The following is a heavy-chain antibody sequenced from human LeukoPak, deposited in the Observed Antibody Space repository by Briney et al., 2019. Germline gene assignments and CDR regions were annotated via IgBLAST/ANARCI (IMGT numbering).Heavy chain of an antibody. CDR3: ATFGPSHLLPTHDTFDL. Sequence: GASVKVSCKASGYTFTAYYMHWVRQAPGQGLEWMGWINPNSGVTNYAQKFQGRVTMTRDTSISTVYMELSRLRSDDTAMYYCATFGPSHLLPTHDTFDLWGRGTVVTVSS. V-gene: IGHV1-2*02. D-gene: IGHD3-22*01. CDR1: GYTFTAYY. CDR2: INPNSGVT. J-gene: IGHJ3*01.